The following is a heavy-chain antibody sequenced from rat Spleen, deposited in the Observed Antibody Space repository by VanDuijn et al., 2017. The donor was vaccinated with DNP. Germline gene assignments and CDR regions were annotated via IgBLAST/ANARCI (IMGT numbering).Heavy chain of an antibody. CDR3: TRVLYNGYQRHYWSFDF. CDR1: GFSLTNYH. V-gene: IGHV2-15*01. Sequence: QVQLKESGPGLVQPSQTLSLACTVSGFSLTNYHVHWVRQPPGKGLEWVGAIWGYGTTVYDSTLRSRLSISRDTSRSQVFLKMNSLQTEDTAIYFCTRVLYNGYQRHYWSFDFWGPGTMVTVSS. D-gene: IGHD1-6*01. J-gene: IGHJ1*01. CDR2: IWGYGTT.